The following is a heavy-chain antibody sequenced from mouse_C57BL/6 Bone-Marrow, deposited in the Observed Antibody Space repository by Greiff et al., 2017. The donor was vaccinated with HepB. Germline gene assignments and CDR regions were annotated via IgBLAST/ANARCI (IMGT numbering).Heavy chain of an antibody. V-gene: IGHV1-52*01. CDR2: IDPSDSET. D-gene: IGHD1-1*01. CDR1: GYTFTSYW. Sequence: QVQLQQPGAELVRPGSSVKLSCKASGYTFTSYWMHWVKQRPIQGLEWIGNIDPSDSETHYNQKFKDKATLTVDKSSSTAYMQLGSLTSEDSAVYYCARSVYYYGSSYAMDYWGQGTSVTVSS. CDR3: ARSVYYYGSSYAMDY. J-gene: IGHJ4*01.